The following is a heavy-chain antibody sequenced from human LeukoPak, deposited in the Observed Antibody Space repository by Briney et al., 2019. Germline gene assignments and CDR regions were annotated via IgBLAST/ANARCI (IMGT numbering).Heavy chain of an antibody. CDR2: MNEDGSGT. CDR1: GFTLSSNW. CDR3: AKDNGDHAIDY. Sequence: GGSLRLSCAVSGFTLSSNWMHWVRQAPGKGLEWVPRMNEDGSGTSYADSVKGRFTISRDNAKNTVYLQMNSLRAEDTAVYYCAKDNGDHAIDYWAQGTMVTVSS. V-gene: IGHV3-74*01. D-gene: IGHD4-17*01. J-gene: IGHJ4*02.